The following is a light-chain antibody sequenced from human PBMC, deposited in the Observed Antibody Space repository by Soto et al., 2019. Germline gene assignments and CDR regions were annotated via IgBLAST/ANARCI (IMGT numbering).Light chain of an antibody. CDR3: CSFAGSNTLYV. V-gene: IGLV2-11*01. Sequence: QSVLTQPRSVSGSPGQSVTISCTGTSSDVGSYNYVSWYQQHPGKAPQLMIYDVSKRPSGVPDRFSGSKSGNTASLTISGLQADDEADYFCCSFAGSNTLYVFGTGTKLTVL. J-gene: IGLJ1*01. CDR1: SSDVGSYNY. CDR2: DVS.